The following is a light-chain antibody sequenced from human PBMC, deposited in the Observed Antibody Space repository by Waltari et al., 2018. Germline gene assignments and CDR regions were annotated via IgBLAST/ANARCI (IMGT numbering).Light chain of an antibody. CDR1: RSHIGTNY. CDR2: GNS. J-gene: IGLJ3*02. V-gene: IGLV1-40*01. Sequence: QSVLTQSPSVSRAPGQGVTISCTGSRSHIGTNYVHWYQQLPGAAPKLLIYGNSNRPSGVPDRFSGSKSGTSASLAITGLQAEDEADYFCQSYDSSLTVVVFGGRTKLTVL. CDR3: QSYDSSLTVVV.